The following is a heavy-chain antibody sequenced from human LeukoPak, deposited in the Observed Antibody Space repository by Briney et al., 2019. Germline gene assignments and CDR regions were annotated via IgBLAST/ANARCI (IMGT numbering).Heavy chain of an antibody. CDR1: GYTFTSYD. CDR3: ARAGSMYYDILTGYYYYYGMDV. D-gene: IGHD3-9*01. V-gene: IGHV1-8*01. J-gene: IGHJ6*02. CDR2: MNPNSGNT. Sequence: ASVKVSCKASGYTFTSYDINWVRQATGQGLEWMGWMNPNSGNTGYAQKFQGRVTMTRTTSISTAYMELSSLRSEDTAVYYCARAGSMYYDILTGYYYYYGMDVWGQGTTVTVSS.